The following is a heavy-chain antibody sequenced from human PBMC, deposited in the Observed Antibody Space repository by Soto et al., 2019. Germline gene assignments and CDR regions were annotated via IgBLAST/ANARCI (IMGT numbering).Heavy chain of an antibody. V-gene: IGHV3-23*01. CDR2: ISGSGDST. CDR1: GFTFSSYA. Sequence: EVQLLESGGGLVQPGGSLRLSCAASGFTFSSYAMSWVRQAPGKGLEWVSAISGSGDSTYYADSVKGRFTISRDNSKNTMYLQMKSLSSEDTAVYYFARRTSGWYFDYWGQGNLVTVSS. CDR3: ARRTSGWYFDY. D-gene: IGHD6-19*01. J-gene: IGHJ4*02.